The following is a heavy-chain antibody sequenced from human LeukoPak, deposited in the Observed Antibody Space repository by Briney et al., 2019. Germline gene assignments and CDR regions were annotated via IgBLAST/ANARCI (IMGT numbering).Heavy chain of an antibody. CDR1: GYTFTAYN. CDR3: ARDGPLGYYYFYMDV. V-gene: IGHV1-2*02. J-gene: IGHJ6*03. CDR2: INPNSGVT. Sequence: GASVKVSCKASGYTFTAYNIYWVRQAPGQGPEWMGWINPNSGVTACAQKFQGRVNMTRDTSIRTAYLDLAGLESDDTAVYYCARDGPLGYYYFYMDVWGKGTTVIVSS.